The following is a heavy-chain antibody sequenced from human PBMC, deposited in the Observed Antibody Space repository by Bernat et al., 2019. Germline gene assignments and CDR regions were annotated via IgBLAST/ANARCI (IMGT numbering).Heavy chain of an antibody. Sequence: EVQLVESGGGLVKPGGSLRLSCAASGFTFSSYSMNWVRQAPGKGLEWVSSISSSSSYIYYADSVKGRFTISRDNTKNSLYLQMNSLRAEDTAVYYCARGVWWELLVYFDYWGQGTLVTVSS. D-gene: IGHD1-26*01. CDR1: GFTFSSYS. V-gene: IGHV3-21*01. CDR2: ISSSSSYI. J-gene: IGHJ4*02. CDR3: ARGVWWELLVYFDY.